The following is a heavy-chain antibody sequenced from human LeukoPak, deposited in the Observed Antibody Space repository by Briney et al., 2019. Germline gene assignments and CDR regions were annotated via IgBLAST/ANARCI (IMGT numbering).Heavy chain of an antibody. J-gene: IGHJ3*02. CDR3: ARGLVGARLSSAFDI. CDR2: INHSGST. CDR1: GGSFSGYY. D-gene: IGHD1-26*01. Sequence: PSETLSLTCAVYGGSFSGYYWSWIRQPPGKGLEWIGEINHSGSTNYNPSLKSRVTISVDTSKNQFSLKLSSVTAADTAVYYCARGLVGARLSSAFDIWGQGTMVTVSS. V-gene: IGHV4-34*01.